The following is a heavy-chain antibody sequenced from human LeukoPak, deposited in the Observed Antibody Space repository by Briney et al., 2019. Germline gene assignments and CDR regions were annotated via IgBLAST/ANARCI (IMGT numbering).Heavy chain of an antibody. CDR2: IKGDESAR. V-gene: IGHV3-7*01. J-gene: IGHJ4*02. CDR1: GFTFSSYW. CDR3: ARAVVGRLDY. D-gene: IGHD1-26*01. Sequence: PGGSLRICVAACGFTFSSYWIAWVRQAPGKGLEWVANIKGDESARHQAGSVKGRFTISRDNTRNSLYLQMTNLRGDDTAVYYCARAVVGRLDYWGQETVVTVSS.